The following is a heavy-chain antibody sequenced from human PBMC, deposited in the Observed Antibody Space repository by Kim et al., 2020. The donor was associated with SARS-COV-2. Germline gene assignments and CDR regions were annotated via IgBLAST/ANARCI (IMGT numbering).Heavy chain of an antibody. CDR3: ASYDILTGYGGMYY. Sequence: GGSLRLSCAASGFTFSSYGMHWVRQAPGKGLEWVAVISYDGSNKYYADSVKGRLTISRDNSKNTLYLQMNSLRAGDTAVYYCASYDILTGYGGMYYWGQGTLVTVSS. V-gene: IGHV3-33*05. CDR2: ISYDGSNK. CDR1: GFTFSSYG. D-gene: IGHD3-9*01. J-gene: IGHJ4*02.